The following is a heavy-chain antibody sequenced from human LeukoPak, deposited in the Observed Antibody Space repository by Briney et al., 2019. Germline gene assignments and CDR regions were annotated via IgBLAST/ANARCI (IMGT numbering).Heavy chain of an antibody. D-gene: IGHD3-16*01. CDR1: GLTFSNYW. CDR2: IKQDGSEK. CDR3: ARDGFGTGSN. J-gene: IGHJ4*02. V-gene: IGHV3-7*03. Sequence: GGSLRLSCAASGLTFSNYWMDWVRQAPGKGLEWVANIKQDGSEKNYVDSVKGRFIISRDNAKNSLYLQMNTQRADDTAVYYCARDGFGTGSNWGQGTLVTVSS.